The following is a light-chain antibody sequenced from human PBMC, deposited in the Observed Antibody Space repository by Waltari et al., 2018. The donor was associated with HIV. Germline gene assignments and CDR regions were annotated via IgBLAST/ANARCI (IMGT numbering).Light chain of an antibody. Sequence: EIVLAQSPRTLHLSPGERATLSSRASQTVTSNYLAWDQVRPGQDPRLLIYGASIRATGVPDKISGSGSGTDFTLTIGRLEPEDFAVYYCHQYGTSPRTFGQGSKVEIK. V-gene: IGKV3-20*01. CDR2: GAS. J-gene: IGKJ2*01. CDR1: QTVTSNY. CDR3: HQYGTSPRT.